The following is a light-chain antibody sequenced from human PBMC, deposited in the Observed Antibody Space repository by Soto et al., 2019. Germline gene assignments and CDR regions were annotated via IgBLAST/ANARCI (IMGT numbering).Light chain of an antibody. Sequence: EIVLTQSPATLSLSPGERATLSCRASQSVSSYLVWYQQKPGQAPRLLIYDASNSATGISARFSGSGSGTDLTPTISSLEPEDFAVYYCKQRSKWPPEVTFGQGTRLEIK. J-gene: IGKJ5*01. CDR1: QSVSSY. CDR2: DAS. CDR3: KQRSKWPPEVT. V-gene: IGKV3-11*01.